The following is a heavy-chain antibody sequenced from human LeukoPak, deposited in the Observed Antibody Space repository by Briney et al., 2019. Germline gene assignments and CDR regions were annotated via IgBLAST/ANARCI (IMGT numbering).Heavy chain of an antibody. V-gene: IGHV1-46*01. Sequence: ASVEVSCKASGYTFTSYYMHWVRQAPGQGLEWMGIINPSGGSTSYAQKFQGRVTVTRDMSTSTVYMELSSLRSEDTAVYYCATRYYYGSGSYYSWGQGTLVTVSS. CDR3: ATRYYYGSGSYYS. CDR1: GYTFTSYY. D-gene: IGHD3-10*01. J-gene: IGHJ5*02. CDR2: INPSGGST.